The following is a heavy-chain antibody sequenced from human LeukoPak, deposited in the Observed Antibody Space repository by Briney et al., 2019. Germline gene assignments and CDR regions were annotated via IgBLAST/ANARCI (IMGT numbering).Heavy chain of an antibody. CDR1: GFTFSSYA. Sequence: GGSLRLSCAASGFTFSSYAMSWVRQAPGKGLEWVSAISGSGGSTYYADSVKGRFTISRDNSKNTLYLQMNSLRAEDTAVYYCANPIVVVPAAGYWGQGTPVTVSS. CDR3: ANPIVVVPAAGY. J-gene: IGHJ4*02. D-gene: IGHD2-2*01. CDR2: ISGSGGST. V-gene: IGHV3-23*01.